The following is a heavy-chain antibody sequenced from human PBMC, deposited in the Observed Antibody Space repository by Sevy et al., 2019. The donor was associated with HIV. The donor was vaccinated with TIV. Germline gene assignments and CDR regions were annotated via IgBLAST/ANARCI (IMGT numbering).Heavy chain of an antibody. CDR1: GFTFSSYG. J-gene: IGHJ4*02. CDR2: IWYDGSNK. CDR3: ARVGSAAAINYDFWSGYYEGDY. V-gene: IGHV3-33*01. D-gene: IGHD3-3*01. Sequence: GGSLRLSCAASGFTFSSYGMHWVRQAPGKGLEWVAVIWYDGSNKYYADSVKGRFTISRDNSKNTLYLQMNSLRAEDTAVDYCARVGSAAAINYDFWSGYYEGDYWGQGTLVTVSS.